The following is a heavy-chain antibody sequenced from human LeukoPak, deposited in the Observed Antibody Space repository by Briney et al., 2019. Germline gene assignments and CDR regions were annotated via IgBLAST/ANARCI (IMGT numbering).Heavy chain of an antibody. Sequence: GASVKVSCKASGYTFTSYYMHWVRQAPGQGLEWMGIINPSGGSTSYAQKFQGRVTMTRDMSTSTDYMELSSLRSEDTAVYYCAREFRGLPLHDAFDIWGQGTMVTVSS. V-gene: IGHV1-46*01. D-gene: IGHD3-10*01. CDR1: GYTFTSYY. CDR2: INPSGGST. J-gene: IGHJ3*02. CDR3: AREFRGLPLHDAFDI.